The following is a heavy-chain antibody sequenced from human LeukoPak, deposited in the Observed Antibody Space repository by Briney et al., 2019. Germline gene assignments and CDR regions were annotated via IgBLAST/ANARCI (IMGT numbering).Heavy chain of an antibody. J-gene: IGHJ4*02. D-gene: IGHD3-22*01. CDR2: IYYSGST. Sequence: SETLSLTCTVSGGSISSYYWSWIRKPPGKGLEWIGYIYYSGSTNYNPSLKSRVTISVDTSKNQFSLKLSSVTAADTAVYCCARTDSSGYYYFDYWGQGTLVTVSS. CDR3: ARTDSSGYYYFDY. V-gene: IGHV4-59*08. CDR1: GGSISSYY.